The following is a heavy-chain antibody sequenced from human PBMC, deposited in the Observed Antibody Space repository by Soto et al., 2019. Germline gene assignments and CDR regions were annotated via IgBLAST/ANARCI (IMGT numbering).Heavy chain of an antibody. V-gene: IGHV3-48*02. Sequence: EVQLVESGGGLAQPGGSLRLSCAASGFTFNTNSMNWVRQAPGKGLEWVSYISSGSNSKYYADSVKGRFTISRDNAKIPLYVQKNNLRKEDTAIYYCAADIRYDSSGYHYGGGDYWGQGTRVTVPS. CDR1: GFTFNTNS. D-gene: IGHD3-22*01. J-gene: IGHJ4*02. CDR2: ISSGSNSK. CDR3: AADIRYDSSGYHYGGGDY.